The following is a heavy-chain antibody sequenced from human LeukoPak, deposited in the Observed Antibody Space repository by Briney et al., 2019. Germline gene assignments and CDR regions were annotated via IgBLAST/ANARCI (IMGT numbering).Heavy chain of an antibody. Sequence: PSETLSLTCTVSGGSISSGAYYWNWIRQHPGKGLEWIGYIYYSGSTYYNPSLKSRVTISVDTSKNQFSLKLSSVTAADTAVYYCARSHYGGNSRVYDYWGQGTLVTVSS. CDR3: ARSHYGGNSRVYDY. J-gene: IGHJ4*02. CDR1: GGSISSGAYY. V-gene: IGHV4-31*03. D-gene: IGHD4-23*01. CDR2: IYYSGST.